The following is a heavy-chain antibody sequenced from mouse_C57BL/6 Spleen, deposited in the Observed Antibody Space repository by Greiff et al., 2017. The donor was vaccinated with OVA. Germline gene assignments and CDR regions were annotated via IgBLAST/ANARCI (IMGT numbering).Heavy chain of an antibody. CDR2: ISDGGSYT. V-gene: IGHV5-4*01. D-gene: IGHD2-2*01. J-gene: IGHJ2*01. CDR3: ARDRGPGVIDY. Sequence: EVQLVESGGGLVKPGGSLKLSCAASGFTFSSYAMSWVRQTPEKRLEWVATISDGGSYTYYPDTVKGRFTISRDNAKNNLYLQMSHLKSEDTAMYYCARDRGPGVIDYWGQGTTLTVSS. CDR1: GFTFSSYA.